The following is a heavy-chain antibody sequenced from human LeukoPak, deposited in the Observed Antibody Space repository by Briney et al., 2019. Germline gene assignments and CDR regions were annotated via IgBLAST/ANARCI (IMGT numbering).Heavy chain of an antibody. CDR2: ISPSGST. J-gene: IGHJ3*02. CDR3: AREATIIVVVTDAFDI. Sequence: SETLSLTCTVSGVSISSYYWSWIRQPAGKGLEWLGRISPSGSTNYNPSLKSRVTMSLDTSKNQFSLKLSSMTAADTAVYYCAREATIIVVVTDAFDIWGQGTMVTVSS. V-gene: IGHV4-4*07. CDR1: GVSISSYY. D-gene: IGHD3-22*01.